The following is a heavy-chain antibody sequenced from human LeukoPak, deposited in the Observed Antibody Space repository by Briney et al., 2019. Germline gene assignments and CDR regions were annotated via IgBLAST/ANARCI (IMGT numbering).Heavy chain of an antibody. CDR1: GFTFSSYE. CDR2: ISSSGSTI. D-gene: IGHD2-15*01. CDR3: ARGTHQYPLKDY. J-gene: IGHJ4*02. Sequence: GGSLRLSCAASGFTFSSYEMNWVRQAPGKGLEWVSYISSSGSTIYYADSVKGRFTISRDNAKNSLYLQMNSLRAEDTAVYYCARGTHQYPLKDYWGQGTLVTVSS. V-gene: IGHV3-48*03.